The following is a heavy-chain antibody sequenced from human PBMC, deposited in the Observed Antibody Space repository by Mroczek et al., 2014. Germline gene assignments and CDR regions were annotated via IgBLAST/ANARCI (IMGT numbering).Heavy chain of an antibody. CDR2: MNPNSGNT. V-gene: IGHV1-8*01. Sequence: QVQLVQSGAEVKRPGASVKVSCKASGYTFTNYDIHWVRQATGQGLEWMGWMNPNSGNTGYVQKFQGRITMTWNTSTSTAYMELTSLRSEDTAVYYCARVVLAVASRPFDYWGQGTPGHRL. CDR3: ARVVLAVASRPFDY. D-gene: IGHD6-19*01. CDR1: GYTFTNYD. J-gene: IGHJ4*02.